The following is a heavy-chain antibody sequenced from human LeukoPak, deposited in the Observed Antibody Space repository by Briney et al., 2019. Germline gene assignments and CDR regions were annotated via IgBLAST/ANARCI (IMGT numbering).Heavy chain of an antibody. CDR2: IRYDGCNK. CDR3: AKGNRRDGYNSYFDY. CDR1: GFTFSSYG. D-gene: IGHD5-24*01. V-gene: IGHV3-30*02. J-gene: IGHJ4*02. Sequence: PGGSLRLSCAASGFTFSSYGMHWVRQAPGKGLEWVAFIRYDGCNKYYADSVKGRFTISRDNSKNTLYLQMNSLRAEDTAVYYCAKGNRRDGYNSYFDYWGQGTLVTVSS.